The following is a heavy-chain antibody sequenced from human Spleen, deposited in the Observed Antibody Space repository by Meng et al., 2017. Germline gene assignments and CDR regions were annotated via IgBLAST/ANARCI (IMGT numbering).Heavy chain of an antibody. J-gene: IGHJ4*02. CDR1: GFTFSNYG. D-gene: IGHD2-15*01. CDR2: ISYDGTNT. Sequence: QVQLVESGGGLVKPGGSLRLSCAASGFTFSNYGMHWVRQAPGKGLEWVAVISYDGTNTYYTDSVKGRFTISRDSSKNTLYLQMNSLRAEDTAVYYCAKGWRSLYYFDYWGQGTLVTVSS. V-gene: IGHV3-30*18. CDR3: AKGWRSLYYFDY.